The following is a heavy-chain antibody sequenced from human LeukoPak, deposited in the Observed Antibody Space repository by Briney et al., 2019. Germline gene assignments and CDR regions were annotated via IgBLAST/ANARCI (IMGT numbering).Heavy chain of an antibody. V-gene: IGHV4-39*01. D-gene: IGHD5-18*01. CDR1: GFTFSTYGMH. Sequence: GSLRLSCAASGFTFSTYGMHWGWIRQPPGKGLEWIGSIYYSGSTYYNPSLKSRVTISVDPSKNQFSLKLSSVTAADTAVYYCARHSGYSYGYAYYYYYMDVWGKGTTVTVSS. CDR2: IYYSGST. J-gene: IGHJ6*03. CDR3: ARHSGYSYGYAYYYYYMDV.